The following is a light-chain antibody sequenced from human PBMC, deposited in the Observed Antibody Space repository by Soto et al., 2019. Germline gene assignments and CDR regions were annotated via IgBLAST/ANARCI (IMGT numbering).Light chain of an antibody. CDR2: DAS. V-gene: IGKV3-11*01. CDR3: QHRSTWPPLFP. CDR1: QSVSSY. Sequence: EIVLTQSPATLSLSPGERATLSCRASQSVSSYLAWYQQKPGQAPRLLIYDASNRATGIPARFSGSGSRTDFTLTISSLEPEDFAVYYCQHRSTWPPLFPLGPRTKVHIK. J-gene: IGKJ3*01.